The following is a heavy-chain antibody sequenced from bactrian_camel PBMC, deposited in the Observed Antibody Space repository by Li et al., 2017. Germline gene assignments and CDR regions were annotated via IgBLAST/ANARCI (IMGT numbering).Heavy chain of an antibody. V-gene: IGHV3S42*01. D-gene: IGHD8*01. Sequence: VQLVESGGGLVKPGGSLRLSCRASGFTFSNLPMKWVRQAPGKEVEWVATVSTGSLRKTYAASVEGRFTISRDDAENMLYLQLDSLTTEDTAMYYCDNTRGARGLGTQVTVS. CDR1: GFTFSNLP. J-gene: IGHJ4*01. CDR2: VSTGSLRK.